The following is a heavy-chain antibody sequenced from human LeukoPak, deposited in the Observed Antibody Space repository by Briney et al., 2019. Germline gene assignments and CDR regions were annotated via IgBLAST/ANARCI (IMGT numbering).Heavy chain of an antibody. J-gene: IGHJ3*02. Sequence: SETLSLTCTVSGGSISSGGYYWGWIRQHPGKGLEWIGYIYYSGSTYYNPSLKSRVTISVDTSKNQFSLKLSSVTAADTAVYYCARDYYGSGSYYNDAFDIWGQGTMVTVSS. CDR1: GGSISSGGYY. CDR2: IYYSGST. V-gene: IGHV4-31*03. D-gene: IGHD3-10*01. CDR3: ARDYYGSGSYYNDAFDI.